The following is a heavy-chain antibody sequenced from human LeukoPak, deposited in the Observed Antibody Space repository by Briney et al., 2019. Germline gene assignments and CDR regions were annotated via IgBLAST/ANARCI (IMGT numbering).Heavy chain of an antibody. CDR1: GFTFSSYS. D-gene: IGHD1-20*01. V-gene: IGHV3-21*01. Sequence: GGSLRLSCAASGFTFSSYSMNWVRQAPGKGLEWVSSISTSSTYIYYADSVKGRFTISRDNAKNSLYLQMNSLRAEDTAVYYCARDPPFIIGSTFFDYWGQGTLVTVSS. J-gene: IGHJ4*02. CDR3: ARDPPFIIGSTFFDY. CDR2: ISTSSTYI.